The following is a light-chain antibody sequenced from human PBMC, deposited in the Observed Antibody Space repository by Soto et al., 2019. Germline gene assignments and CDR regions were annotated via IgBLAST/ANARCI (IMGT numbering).Light chain of an antibody. CDR3: QTWGTGPFV. Sequence: QPVLTQSPSASASLGASVKLTCTLSSGHSSYAIAWHQQQPEKGPRYLMKLNSDGSHSKGDGIPDRFSCSSSGAERYLTISSLQSEDEADYYCQTWGTGPFVFGTGTKVTVL. CDR2: LNSDGSH. J-gene: IGLJ1*01. V-gene: IGLV4-69*01. CDR1: SGHSSYA.